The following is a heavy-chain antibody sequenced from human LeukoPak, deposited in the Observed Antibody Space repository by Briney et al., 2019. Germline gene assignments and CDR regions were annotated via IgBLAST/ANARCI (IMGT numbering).Heavy chain of an antibody. Sequence: SETLSLTCTVSGASISSYYWSWIRQPPGKGLEWIGYIYYSGSTNYNPSLKSRVTISVETSKNQFSLRLSSVTAADTAVYYCARIAARRKTYYYYGMDVWGQGTTVTVSS. CDR3: ARIAARRKTYYYYGMDV. CDR2: IYYSGST. J-gene: IGHJ6*02. V-gene: IGHV4-59*01. D-gene: IGHD6-6*01. CDR1: GASISSYY.